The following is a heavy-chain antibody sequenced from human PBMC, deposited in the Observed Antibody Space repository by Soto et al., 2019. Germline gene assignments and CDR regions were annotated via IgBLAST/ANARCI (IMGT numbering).Heavy chain of an antibody. V-gene: IGHV3-48*01. J-gene: IGHJ4*02. CDR1: GFTFSSYS. CDR2: ISSSGTTV. Sequence: EVQLVESGGDLVRPGGSLRLSCAASGFTFSSYSMNWVRQTPGKGLEWVSYISSSGTTVHYADSVKGRFASSRDNAKNSLSLQMNSLRAEDTAVYYCARNLREFSSSSFAFWGQGALVTVSS. CDR3: ARNLREFSSSSFAF. D-gene: IGHD6-6*01.